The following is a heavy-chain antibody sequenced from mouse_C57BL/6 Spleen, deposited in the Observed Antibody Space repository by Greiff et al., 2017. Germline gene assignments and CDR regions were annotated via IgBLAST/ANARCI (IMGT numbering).Heavy chain of an antibody. V-gene: IGHV1-81*01. CDR3: ARDYGGVAY. D-gene: IGHD1-1*01. CDR1: GYTFTSYG. Sequence: QVQLKESGAELARPGASVKLSCKASGYTFTSYGISWVKQRTGQGLEWIGEIYPRSGNTYYNEKFKGKATLTADKSSSTAYMELRSLTSEDSAVYFCARDYGGVAYWGQGTLVTVSA. CDR2: IYPRSGNT. J-gene: IGHJ3*01.